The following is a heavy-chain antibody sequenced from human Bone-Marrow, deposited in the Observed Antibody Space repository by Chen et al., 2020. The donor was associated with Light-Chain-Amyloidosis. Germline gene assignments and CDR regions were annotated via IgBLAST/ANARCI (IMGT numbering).Heavy chain of an antibody. J-gene: IGHJ3*02. CDR2: IIAMYDAD. CDR1: GGTFSGFG. CDR3: VGERPMLVNVVPTPEGNVFDI. Sequence: QLQLMQSGAEVRKPGSSVQVSCTASGGTFSGFGISWVRQAPGQGLEWLGGIIAMYDADISMRKFLGGLTLSGDESTTTVYMEVNSLRSEDTAVYYCVGERPMLVNVVPTPEGNVFDIWGQGTMVTVSS. V-gene: IGHV1-69*01. D-gene: IGHD5-12*01.